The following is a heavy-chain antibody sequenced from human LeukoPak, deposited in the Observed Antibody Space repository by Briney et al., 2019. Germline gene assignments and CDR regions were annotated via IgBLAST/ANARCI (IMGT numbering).Heavy chain of an antibody. D-gene: IGHD6-6*01. Sequence: GGFLRVSCAASGFIVSSNYMSWVRQAPGKGLEWVSGIYSVGSTYYADSVKGRFTISRDKSKNTLYLQMNSLRADDTAVYYCASCSRPNYYYGMDVWGHGTTVTVSS. CDR3: ASCSRPNYYYGMDV. J-gene: IGHJ6*02. CDR1: GFIVSSNY. V-gene: IGHV3-53*01. CDR2: IYSVGST.